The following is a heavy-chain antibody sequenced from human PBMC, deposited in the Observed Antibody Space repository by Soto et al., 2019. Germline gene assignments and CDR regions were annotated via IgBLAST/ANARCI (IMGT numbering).Heavy chain of an antibody. CDR1: GIPVSSNY. CDR3: ARDGPDYYASRMDV. V-gene: IGHV3-53*04. D-gene: IGHD3-10*01. Sequence: EVQLVESGGGLVQPGGSLRLSCAASGIPVSSNYMTWVRQAPGKGLEWVSVLHSGGDTYYANSVKGRFTISRHDSTNTLFLQMNSMKAEDTAVYYCARDGPDYYASRMDVGGQGTTVAVS. CDR2: LHSGGDT. J-gene: IGHJ6*02.